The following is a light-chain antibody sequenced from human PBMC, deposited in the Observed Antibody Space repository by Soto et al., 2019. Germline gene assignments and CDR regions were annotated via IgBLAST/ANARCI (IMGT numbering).Light chain of an antibody. V-gene: IGKV1-27*01. CDR3: QKYNSAPRT. CDR2: AAS. J-gene: IGKJ1*01. CDR1: QGIANY. Sequence: DIQMTQSPSSLSASVGDRVTITCRASQGIANYLAWYQHKPGKVPNLQIYAASTLQSGVPSRFSGCGSGTDFTLTISSLQPEDVATYYCQKYNSAPRTFGQGTKVDIK.